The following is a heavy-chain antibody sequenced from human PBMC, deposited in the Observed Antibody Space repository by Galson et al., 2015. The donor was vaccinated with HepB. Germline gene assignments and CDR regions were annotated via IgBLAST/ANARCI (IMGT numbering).Heavy chain of an antibody. J-gene: IGHJ3*02. CDR1: GSTFTSYW. D-gene: IGHD4-17*01. CDR3: ARHRRTTVTLDAFDI. V-gene: IGHV5-51*01. Sequence: QSGAEVKKPGESLKISCKGSGSTFTSYWIGWVRQMPGKGLEWMGIIYPGDSKTRYSPSFQGQVTISADKSISTAYLQWSSLKASDTAMYYCARHRRTTVTLDAFDIWGQGTMVTVSS. CDR2: IYPGDSKT.